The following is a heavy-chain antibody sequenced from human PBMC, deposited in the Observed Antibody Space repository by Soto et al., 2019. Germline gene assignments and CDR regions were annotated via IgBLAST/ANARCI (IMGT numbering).Heavy chain of an antibody. CDR2: IIPIFGTA. CDR3: SFSVVNDIYFDY. V-gene: IGHV1-69*13. CDR1: GGTFSSYA. D-gene: IGHD2-15*01. Sequence: SVKVSCKASGGTFSSYAISWVRQAPGQGLEWMGGIIPIFGTANYAQKFQGRVTITADESTSTAYMELSSLRSDDTAVYYCSFSVVNDIYFDYWGQGTLVTVSS. J-gene: IGHJ4*02.